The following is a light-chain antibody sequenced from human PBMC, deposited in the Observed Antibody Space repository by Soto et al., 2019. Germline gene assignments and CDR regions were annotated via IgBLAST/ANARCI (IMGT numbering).Light chain of an antibody. CDR2: VVT. V-gene: IGLV2-8*01. CDR1: SSDVGRYNY. J-gene: IGLJ1*01. Sequence: QSALTQPPSASGSPGQSVTISCIGTSSDVGRYNYVSWYQHHPGKAPKLIIYVVTKRPSGVPDRFSGSKSANTASLTVSGLQADDEADYYCSSYVGSNNYVFGTGTKVTVL. CDR3: SSYVGSNNYV.